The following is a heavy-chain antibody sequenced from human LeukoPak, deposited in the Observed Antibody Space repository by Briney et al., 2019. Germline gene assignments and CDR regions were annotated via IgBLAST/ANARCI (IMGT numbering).Heavy chain of an antibody. CDR2: IDSGSTST. D-gene: IGHD6-19*01. Sequence: PGGSLRLSCAASGFIFTDYYMSWVRQAPGKGLEWVSFIDSGSTSTKYADSVKGRFSISRDNAKNTLYLHMNSLRAEDTAVYYCARGGLSSGWYDDWGQGTLVTVSS. CDR3: ARGGLSSGWYDD. J-gene: IGHJ4*02. V-gene: IGHV3-11*06. CDR1: GFIFTDYY.